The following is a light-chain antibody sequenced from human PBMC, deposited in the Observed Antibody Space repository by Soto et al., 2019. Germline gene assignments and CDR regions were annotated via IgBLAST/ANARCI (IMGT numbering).Light chain of an antibody. CDR2: DTS. CDR3: QQSYSTPRT. V-gene: IGKV1-39*01. J-gene: IGKJ2*01. Sequence: DIQMTQSPSSLSASVGDRVTISCRASQSITTYLNWYQQKPGKAPRLLIYDTSSLQTGVPARFSGSGTGTDFILTISSLQPEDFATYYCQQSYSTPRTFGQGTKLDIK. CDR1: QSITTY.